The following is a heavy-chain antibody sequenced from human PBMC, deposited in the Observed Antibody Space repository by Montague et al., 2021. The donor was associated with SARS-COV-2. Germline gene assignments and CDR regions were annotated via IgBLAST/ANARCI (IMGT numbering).Heavy chain of an antibody. J-gene: IGHJ4*02. CDR2: NFDSGST. V-gene: IGHV4-39*01. CDR3: ARHLRVGNRWNGFEADY. Sequence: SETRSLTCTVSGDSISSTDHYWAWMRQRPGKGLEWIASNFDSGSTYYNPPLKSRVTISVDTSKNLFSLQLNSVTPADTSVYYCARHLRVGNRWNGFEADYWGQGALVSVSS. D-gene: IGHD1-1*01. CDR1: GDSISSTDHY.